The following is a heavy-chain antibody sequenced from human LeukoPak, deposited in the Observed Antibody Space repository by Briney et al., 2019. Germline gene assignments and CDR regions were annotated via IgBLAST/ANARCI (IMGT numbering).Heavy chain of an antibody. J-gene: IGHJ4*02. CDR2: IIPRLGAA. Sequence: GGSLRLSCAASGFTFSTYAISWVRQAPGQGLEWLGGIIPRLGAANYAQNFQGRVSITADQSTTTAYMELNSLRSEDTAVYYCARVAATRNNWSIFDHWGQGTLVTVPS. D-gene: IGHD1-1*01. CDR3: ARVAATRNNWSIFDH. CDR1: GFTFSTYA. V-gene: IGHV1-69*01.